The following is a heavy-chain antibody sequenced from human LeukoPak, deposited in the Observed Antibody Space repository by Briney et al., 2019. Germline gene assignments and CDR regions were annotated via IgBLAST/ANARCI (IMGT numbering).Heavy chain of an antibody. V-gene: IGHV3-23*01. CDR1: GYTFRRYA. CDR3: AKAIHVPKIQLWLRGGYYYYGMDV. D-gene: IGHD5-18*01. CDR2: ISGSGGST. J-gene: IGHJ6*02. Sequence: GGSLRLSCAASGYTFRRYAMSWVRQATGKGLEWVYHISGSGGSTYYADSVKGRFTISRDNAKNTLYLQMNSLRAKDTAVYYCAKAIHVPKIQLWLRGGYYYYGMDVWGQGTTVTVSS.